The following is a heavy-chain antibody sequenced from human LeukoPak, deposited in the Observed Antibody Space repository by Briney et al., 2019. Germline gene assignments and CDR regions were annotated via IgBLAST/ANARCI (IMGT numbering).Heavy chain of an antibody. CDR2: IIPIFGTA. D-gene: IGHD4-23*01. J-gene: IGHJ4*02. Sequence: GSSVKVPCKASGGTFSSYAISGVRQAAGQELEWMGWIIPIFGTANYAQKFQGRVTITTDESTSTAYMELSSLRSEDTAVYYCARSTTVVTSRTNYFDYWGQGTLVTVSS. CDR3: ARSTTVVTSRTNYFDY. V-gene: IGHV1-69*05. CDR1: GGTFSSYA.